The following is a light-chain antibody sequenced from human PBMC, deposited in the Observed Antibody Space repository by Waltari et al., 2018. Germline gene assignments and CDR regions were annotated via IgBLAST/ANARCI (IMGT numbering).Light chain of an antibody. J-gene: IGKJ2*01. CDR2: DAS. CDR1: QGINSY. V-gene: IGKV1-9*01. CDR3: QQLNSYPYT. Sequence: DIQLTQSPSFLSASVRDRVTITCRASQGINSYLAWYQQKPGKAPNLLIYDASTLQRGVPSRLSGSGSGTEFTHTISSLQPEDFATYYCQQLNSYPYTFGQGTKLEI.